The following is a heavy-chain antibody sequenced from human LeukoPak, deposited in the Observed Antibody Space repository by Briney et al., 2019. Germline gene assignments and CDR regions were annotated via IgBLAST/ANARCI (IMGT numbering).Heavy chain of an antibody. Sequence: SETLSLTCTVSGGSISSNSYYWAWIRQPPGTGLEWIGSIYYSGSTYYNPSLKSRVTISVDTSKNQFSLKLSSVTAADTAVYYCARDPVGHYVWGSYRYSGYFDYWGQGTLVTVSS. V-gene: IGHV4-39*07. CDR1: GGSISSNSYY. J-gene: IGHJ4*02. D-gene: IGHD3-16*02. CDR3: ARDPVGHYVWGSYRYSGYFDY. CDR2: IYYSGST.